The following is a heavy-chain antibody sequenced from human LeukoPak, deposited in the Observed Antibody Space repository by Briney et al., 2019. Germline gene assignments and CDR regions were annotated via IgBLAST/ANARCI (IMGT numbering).Heavy chain of an antibody. CDR3: ARASSGYYFPDY. V-gene: IGHV1-2*02. CDR1: GYTFTGYY. CDR2: INPNSGGT. J-gene: IGHJ4*02. Sequence: ASVKVSCKASGYTFTGYYMRWVRQAPGQGLEWMGWINPNSGGTNYAQKFQGRVTMTRDTSISTAYMELSRLRSDDTAVYYCARASSGYYFPDYWGQGTLVTVSS. D-gene: IGHD3-22*01.